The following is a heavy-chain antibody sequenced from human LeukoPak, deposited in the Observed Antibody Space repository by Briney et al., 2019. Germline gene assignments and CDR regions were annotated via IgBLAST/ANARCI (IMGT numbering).Heavy chain of an antibody. J-gene: IGHJ4*02. Sequence: KPSETLSLTCTVSGGSISSYYWSWIRQPPGKGLEWIGYIYYSGSTNYNPSLKSRVTISVDTSKNQFSLKLSSVTATDTAVYYCARGGIGYYYDSSGYSADFDYWGQGTLVTVSS. CDR2: IYYSGST. V-gene: IGHV4-59*12. D-gene: IGHD3-22*01. CDR1: GGSISSYY. CDR3: ARGGIGYYYDSSGYSADFDY.